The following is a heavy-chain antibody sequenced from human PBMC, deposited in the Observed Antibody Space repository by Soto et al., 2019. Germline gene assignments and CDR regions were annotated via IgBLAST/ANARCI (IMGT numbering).Heavy chain of an antibody. CDR2: ISYDGSNK. Sequence: LRLSCAASGFTFSSYGMHWVRQAPGKGLEWVAVISYDGSNKYYADSVKGRFTISRDNSKNTLYLQMNSLRAEDTAVYYCAKEGIVLMVYASPRNSHNWFDPWGQGTLVTVS. D-gene: IGHD2-8*01. V-gene: IGHV3-30*18. CDR1: GFTFSSYG. CDR3: AKEGIVLMVYASPRNSHNWFDP. J-gene: IGHJ5*02.